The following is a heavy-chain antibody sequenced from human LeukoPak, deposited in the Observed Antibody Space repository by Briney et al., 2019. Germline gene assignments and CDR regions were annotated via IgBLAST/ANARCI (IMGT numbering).Heavy chain of an antibody. CDR1: GFTFTTDA. CDR3: AKDMERAYDILTGYHDY. V-gene: IGHV3-23*01. J-gene: IGHJ4*02. CDR2: ITVDVGRT. D-gene: IGHD3-9*01. Sequence: GGSLRLSCVASGFTFTTDAMSWVRQSPGKGLEWVSTITVDVGRTYYADSVEGRFAISRDNSKNTLYLQMNSLRAEDTAVYYCAKDMERAYDILTGYHDYWGQGTLVTVSS.